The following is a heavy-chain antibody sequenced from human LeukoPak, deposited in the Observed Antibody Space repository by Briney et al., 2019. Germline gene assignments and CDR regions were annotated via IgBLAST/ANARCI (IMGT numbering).Heavy chain of an antibody. CDR3: AKVRMVATGYFDY. CDR1: GFLFKLFA. Sequence: GGSLRLSCVGSGFLFKLFAVGWVRQAPGKGLEWVSAISGSGGSTYYADSVKGRFTISRDNSKNTLYLQMNSLRAEDTAVYYCAKVRMVATGYFDYWGQGTLVTVSS. D-gene: IGHD5-12*01. CDR2: ISGSGGST. V-gene: IGHV3-23*01. J-gene: IGHJ4*02.